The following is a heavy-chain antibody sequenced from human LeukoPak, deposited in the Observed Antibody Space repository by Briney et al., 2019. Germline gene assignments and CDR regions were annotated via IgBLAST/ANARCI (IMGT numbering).Heavy chain of an antibody. CDR2: IYYSGST. D-gene: IGHD4-23*01. J-gene: IGHJ4*02. V-gene: IGHV4-39*01. Sequence: PSETLSLTCSVSGGSISSSSYYWDWIRQPPGKGLEWIGSIYYSGSTYYNPSLKSRVTISVDTSRNQFSLKLSSVTAADTAVYYCARWGPTVVTLRAYDYWGQGTLVTVSS. CDR1: GGSISSSSYY. CDR3: ARWGPTVVTLRAYDY.